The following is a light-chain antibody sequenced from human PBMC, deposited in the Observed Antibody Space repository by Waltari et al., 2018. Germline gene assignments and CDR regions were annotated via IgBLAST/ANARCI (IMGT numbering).Light chain of an antibody. CDR2: AAS. Sequence: DVQMTQSPSSLSASVGDRVTITCRASQNISSYLNWYQQKPGKAPKFLIYAASSLQSGVPSRFSGIGSGTHFTLTISSLQPEDFAIYYCQQSYSTPLTFGGGTKVEIK. J-gene: IGKJ4*01. CDR1: QNISSY. CDR3: QQSYSTPLT. V-gene: IGKV1-39*01.